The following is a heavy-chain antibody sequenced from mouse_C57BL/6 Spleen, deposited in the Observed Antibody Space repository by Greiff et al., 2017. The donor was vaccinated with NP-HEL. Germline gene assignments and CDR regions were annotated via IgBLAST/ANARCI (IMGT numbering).Heavy chain of an antibody. Sequence: EVKLVESEGGLVQPGSSLKLSCTASGFTFSDYYMAWVRQAPEKGLEWVANINYDGSSTYYLDSLKSRFIISRDNAKNILYLQMNSLKSEDTATYYCSRASDWYFDVWGTGTTVTVSS. J-gene: IGHJ1*03. CDR2: INYDGSST. CDR3: SRASDWYFDV. V-gene: IGHV5-16*01. CDR1: GFTFSDYY.